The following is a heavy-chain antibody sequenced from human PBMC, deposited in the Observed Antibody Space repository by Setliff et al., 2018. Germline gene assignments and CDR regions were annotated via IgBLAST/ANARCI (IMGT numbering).Heavy chain of an antibody. CDR1: GGTFSYYY. CDR3: ARGRNIKLRLLDS. J-gene: IGHJ4*02. Sequence: SETLSLTCAASGGTFSYYYWTWIRQPPGKGLEWIGEINHSGSTSYNPSLESRVTISIDTSKNQLSLNLRYVAAADTGLYYCARGRNIKLRLLDSWGQGKLVTVSS. D-gene: IGHD1-20*01. V-gene: IGHV4-34*01. CDR2: INHSGST.